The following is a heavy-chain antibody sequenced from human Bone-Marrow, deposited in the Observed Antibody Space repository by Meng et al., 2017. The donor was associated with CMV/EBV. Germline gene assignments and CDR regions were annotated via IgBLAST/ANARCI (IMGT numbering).Heavy chain of an antibody. CDR3: ATTQVGAPDY. J-gene: IGHJ4*02. Sequence: GESLKISCAASGFTFSDYYMSWIRQAPGKGLEWVGRIKSTTDGGTTDYAAPVKGRFTISRDDSKNTVHLQMNSLKSEDTAVYYCATTQVGAPDYWGQGTLVTVSS. V-gene: IGHV3-15*01. CDR2: IKSTTDGGTT. D-gene: IGHD1-26*01. CDR1: GFTFSDYY.